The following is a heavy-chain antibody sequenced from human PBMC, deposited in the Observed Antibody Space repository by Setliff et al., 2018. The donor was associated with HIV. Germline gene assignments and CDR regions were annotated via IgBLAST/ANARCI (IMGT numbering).Heavy chain of an antibody. CDR2: IIPILGVA. J-gene: IGHJ5*02. D-gene: IGHD3-9*01. CDR3: ARVALIRAFDWLPRGGFGP. V-gene: IGHV1-69*10. Sequence: SVKVSCKSSGGTFSSYSLSWVRQSPGQGLEWMGGIIPILGVANYAQKFQGRVTITADKSTSTAYMELNSLTFEDTAVYYCARVALIRAFDWLPRGGFGPWGQGTLVTVSS. CDR1: GGTFSSYS.